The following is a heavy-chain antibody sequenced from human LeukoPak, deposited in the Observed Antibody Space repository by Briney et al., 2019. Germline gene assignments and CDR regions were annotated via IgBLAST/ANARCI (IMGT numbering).Heavy chain of an antibody. D-gene: IGHD4-17*01. CDR2: IYYSGST. J-gene: IGHJ5*02. V-gene: IGHV4-39*07. CDR3: ARGDYGDYGDNWFDP. Sequence: PSQTLSLTCTVSGGSPSSSSYYWGWIRHPPGKGLEWIGSIYYSGSTYYNPSIKSRVTISVDTSKNQFSLKLSSVNAADTAVYYCARGDYGDYGDNWFDPWGQGTLVTVSS. CDR1: GGSPSSSSYY.